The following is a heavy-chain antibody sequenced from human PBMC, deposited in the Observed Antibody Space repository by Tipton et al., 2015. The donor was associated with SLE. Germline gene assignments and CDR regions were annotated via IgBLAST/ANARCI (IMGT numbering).Heavy chain of an antibody. CDR3: ARHGPVLWFREFPFDY. J-gene: IGHJ4*02. CDR1: GGSISSYY. D-gene: IGHD3-10*01. Sequence: TLSLTCTVSGGSISSYYWSWIRQPPGKGLEWIGYIYYSGSTNYNPSLKSRVTISVDTSKNQFSLKLSSVTAADTAVYYCARHGPVLWFREFPFDYWGQGTLVTVSS. CDR2: IYYSGST. V-gene: IGHV4-59*01.